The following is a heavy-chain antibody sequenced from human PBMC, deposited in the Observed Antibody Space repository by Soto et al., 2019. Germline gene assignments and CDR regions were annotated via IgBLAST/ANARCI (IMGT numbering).Heavy chain of an antibody. CDR2: ISSSSSYI. J-gene: IGHJ6*02. V-gene: IGHV3-21*01. CDR3: ARVFPGTTFGMDV. Sequence: GSLRLSCAASGFTFSSYSMNWVRQAPGKGLEWVSSISSSSSYIYYADSVKGRFTISRDNAKNSLYLQMNSLRAEDTAVYYCARVFPGTTFGMDVWGQGTTVTVSS. CDR1: GFTFSSYS. D-gene: IGHD1-7*01.